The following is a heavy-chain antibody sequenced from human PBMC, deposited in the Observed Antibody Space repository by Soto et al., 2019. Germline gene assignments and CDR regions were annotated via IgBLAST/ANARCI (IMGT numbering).Heavy chain of an antibody. J-gene: IGHJ4*02. CDR3: ARGEGSGSYVGDY. Sequence: EVQLVESGGGLVKPGGSLRLSCATSGFTFNRYSMTWVRQAPGKGLEWVSSSSSSSNFIYYADSVKGRFTISRDYVKNSLYLQMNSPRPEDTAVYYCARGEGSGSYVGDYWGQGTLVTVSS. V-gene: IGHV3-21*01. CDR2: SSSSSNFI. D-gene: IGHD3-10*01. CDR1: GFTFNRYS.